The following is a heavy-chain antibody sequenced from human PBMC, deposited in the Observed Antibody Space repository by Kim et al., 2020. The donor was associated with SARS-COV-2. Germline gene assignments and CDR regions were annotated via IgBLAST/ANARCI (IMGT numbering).Heavy chain of an antibody. D-gene: IGHD3-10*01. J-gene: IGHJ4*02. CDR3: AIERFGGAFDY. V-gene: IGHV1-3*01. CDR2: INAGSGNT. Sequence: ASVKVSCKASGFTFSDYAMYWVRQAPGQRLEWMGWINAGSGNTRYSQKFQGRVTITWDTSASTAYMDLTSLRFEDTAVYYCAIERFGGAFDYWGQGTLAT. CDR1: GFTFSDYA.